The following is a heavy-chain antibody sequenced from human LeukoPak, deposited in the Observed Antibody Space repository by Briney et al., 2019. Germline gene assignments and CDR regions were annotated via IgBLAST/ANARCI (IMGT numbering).Heavy chain of an antibody. D-gene: IGHD3-10*01. Sequence: GRSLRLSYAASGFTFSSYWMHCVRQAPGKGLVWVSRINIDGSSTTYADSVKGRFTISRDNAKNTLYLQMNSLRAEDTAVYYCARDNYGSGSIYYFDYWGQGTLVTVSS. CDR3: ARDNYGSGSIYYFDY. CDR1: GFTFSSYW. CDR2: INIDGSST. J-gene: IGHJ4*02. V-gene: IGHV3-74*01.